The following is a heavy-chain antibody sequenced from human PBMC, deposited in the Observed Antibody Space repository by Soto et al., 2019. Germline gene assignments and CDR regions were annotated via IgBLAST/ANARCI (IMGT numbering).Heavy chain of an antibody. D-gene: IGHD1-26*01. CDR1: GYSFTSYW. CDR2: IDPSDSYT. V-gene: IGHV5-10-1*01. J-gene: IGHJ3*02. Sequence: GESLKISCKGSGYSFTSYWISWVRQMPGKGLEWMGRIDPSDSYTNYSPSFQGHVTISADKSISTAYLQWSSLKASDTAMYYCVSLRSEEVGASTSGSAFDIWVQGTMVTVSS. CDR3: VSLRSEEVGASTSGSAFDI.